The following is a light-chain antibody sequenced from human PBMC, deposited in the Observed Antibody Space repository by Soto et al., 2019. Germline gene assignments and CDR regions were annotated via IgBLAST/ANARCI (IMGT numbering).Light chain of an antibody. CDR2: DSS. CDR1: QAISSW. V-gene: IGKV3-20*01. Sequence: TQSPSSVSASVGDRVTIICRASQAISSWLAWYQQKPGQPPRLLIYDSSTRATGFPDRFSGSGSGTDFTLTIIRLETEDFAVYYCQQYDISPWTFGQGTKVDIK. J-gene: IGKJ1*01. CDR3: QQYDISPWT.